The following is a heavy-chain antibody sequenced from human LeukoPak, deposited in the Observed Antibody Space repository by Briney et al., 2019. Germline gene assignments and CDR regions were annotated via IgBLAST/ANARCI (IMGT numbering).Heavy chain of an antibody. CDR2: ISSNGGTT. V-gene: IGHV3-64*02. CDR1: GFTFSSYA. D-gene: IGHD6-19*01. J-gene: IGHJ4*02. CDR3: AKVGSGWPGYYFDY. Sequence: GGSLRLSCAAFGFTFSSYAMHWVRLSPGKGLEYVSGISSNGGTTSYADSVQGRFTISRDNSKNTLYLQMGSLRGEDMAVYYCAKVGSGWPGYYFDYWGQGTLVTVSS.